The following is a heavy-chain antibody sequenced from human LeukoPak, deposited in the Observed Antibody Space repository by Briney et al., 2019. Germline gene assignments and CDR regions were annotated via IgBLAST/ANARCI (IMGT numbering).Heavy chain of an antibody. CDR3: ARRPRMVAATNWFDP. Sequence: SETLSLTCTVSGGPIYSSSFYWDWVRQPPGMGLEWIGNIFYNGTTYYNPSLKSRVTISVDTSKNLFSLKLTSVTAADSAVYYCARRPRMVAATNWFDPWGQGTLVIVSS. J-gene: IGHJ5*02. V-gene: IGHV4-39*01. D-gene: IGHD1-26*01. CDR1: GGPIYSSSFY. CDR2: IFYNGTT.